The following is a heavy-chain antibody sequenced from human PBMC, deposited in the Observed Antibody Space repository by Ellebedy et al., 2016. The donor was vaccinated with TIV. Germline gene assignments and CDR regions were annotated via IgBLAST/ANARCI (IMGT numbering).Heavy chain of an antibody. CDR3: AKGRGGGSDSSAPRYYFDY. Sequence: GESLKISCAASGFSFSSYAMSWVRQAPGKGLEWVSTISGSGGSTYYADSVKGRFTISRDNSKKTLYLQMNSLSAEDTAVYYCAKGRGGGSDSSAPRYYFDYWGLGTLVTVSS. J-gene: IGHJ4*02. CDR2: ISGSGGST. D-gene: IGHD3-22*01. V-gene: IGHV3-23*01. CDR1: GFSFSSYA.